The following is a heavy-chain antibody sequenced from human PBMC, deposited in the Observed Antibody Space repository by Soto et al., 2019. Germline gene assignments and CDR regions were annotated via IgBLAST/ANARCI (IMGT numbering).Heavy chain of an antibody. CDR1: GGTFSSYT. D-gene: IGHD3-10*01. CDR2: IIPILGIA. V-gene: IGHV1-69*02. Sequence: QVQLVQSGAEVKKPGSSVKVSCKASGGTFSSYTISWVRQAPGQGLEWMGRIIPILGIANYAQKFQGRVTITADKSTSTAYMELSSLRSEDTAVYYCARSYYYGSGSYYNCDYWGQGTLVTVSS. J-gene: IGHJ4*02. CDR3: ARSYYYGSGSYYNCDY.